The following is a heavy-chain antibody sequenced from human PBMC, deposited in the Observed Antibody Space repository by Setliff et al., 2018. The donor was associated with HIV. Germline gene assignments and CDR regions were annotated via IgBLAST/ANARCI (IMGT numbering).Heavy chain of an antibody. V-gene: IGHV1-18*01. CDR2: ISAYNGNT. J-gene: IGHJ4*02. Sequence: ASVKVSCKASGYTFTSYGISWVRQAPGQGLEWMGWISAYNGNTNYAQKLQGRVTMTTDTSTSTAYMELRSLRSDDTAVYYCARDVGGRYDYVWGSYRYPPLDYWGRGTLVTVSS. D-gene: IGHD3-16*02. CDR3: ARDVGGRYDYVWGSYRYPPLDY. CDR1: GYTFTSYG.